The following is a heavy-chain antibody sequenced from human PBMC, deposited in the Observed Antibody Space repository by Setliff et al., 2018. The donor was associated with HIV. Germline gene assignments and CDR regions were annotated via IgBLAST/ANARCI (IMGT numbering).Heavy chain of an antibody. D-gene: IGHD3-10*01. Sequence: SETLSLTCTVSGGSISSSNYYWSWIRQHPEKGLEWIGYIYYSGSAYYNPSLKSRVTIALDTSKNQFSMKLTSMTAADTAVYYCAREWRGRYYYYMDVWGKGTTVTVSS. CDR2: IYYSGSA. J-gene: IGHJ6*03. V-gene: IGHV4-31*03. CDR1: GGSISSSNYY. CDR3: AREWRGRYYYYMDV.